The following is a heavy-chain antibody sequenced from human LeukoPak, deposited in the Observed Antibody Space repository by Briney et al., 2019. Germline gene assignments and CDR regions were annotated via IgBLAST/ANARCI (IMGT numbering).Heavy chain of an antibody. V-gene: IGHV3-21*01. CDR2: ISSSSSYI. J-gene: IGHJ4*02. Sequence: GGSLRLSCAASGFTFSSYSMNWVRQAPGKGLEWVSSISSSSSYIYYADSVKGRFTISRDNAKNSLYLQMNSLRAEDTAVYFCARGLRGWELLPHYWGQGTLVTVSS. CDR1: GFTFSSYS. D-gene: IGHD1-26*01. CDR3: ARGLRGWELLPHY.